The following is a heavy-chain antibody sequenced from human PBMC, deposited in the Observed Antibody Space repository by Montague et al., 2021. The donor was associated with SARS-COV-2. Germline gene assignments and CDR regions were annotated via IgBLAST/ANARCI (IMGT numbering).Heavy chain of an antibody. D-gene: IGHD6-13*01. CDR3: AGQSASSPFDH. CDR1: GGSISTSNYY. CDR2: VYYSGST. Sequence: SETLSLTCSVSGGSISTSNYYWGWIRQPPGKGLGWIGSVYYSGSTYYNPPLKSRVTVSVDTSKNQFSLKISSVTAADTAVYFCAGQSASSPFDHWGQGTLVTVSS. J-gene: IGHJ4*02. V-gene: IGHV4-39*01.